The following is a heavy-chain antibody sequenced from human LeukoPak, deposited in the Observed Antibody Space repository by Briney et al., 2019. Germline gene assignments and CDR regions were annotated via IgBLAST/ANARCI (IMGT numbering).Heavy chain of an antibody. D-gene: IGHD4-11*01. CDR2: ISGSGGST. Sequence: GGSLRLSCAASGFTFSSYGMSWVRQAPGKGLEWVSGISGSGGSTYYADSVKGRFTISRDNSKNTLYLQMNSLRAEDTAVYYCAKKSTTVITYYFDYWGQGTLVTVSS. CDR1: GFTFSSYG. CDR3: AKKSTTVITYYFDY. V-gene: IGHV3-23*01. J-gene: IGHJ4*02.